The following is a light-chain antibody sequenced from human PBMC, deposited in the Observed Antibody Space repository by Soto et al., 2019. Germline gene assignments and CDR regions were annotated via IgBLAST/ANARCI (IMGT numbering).Light chain of an antibody. CDR3: QQYGTSPLMYT. CDR2: GAS. V-gene: IGKV3-20*01. Sequence: ESVLTQSPGSLSLSPGETATLSCRASQSIINNYLAWYQQKPGQAPRLLIYGASIRATGVPDRFSGSGSGTVFTLTITRLEAEDFAVYFCQQYGTSPLMYTFGQGTKLGVK. J-gene: IGKJ2*01. CDR1: QSIINNY.